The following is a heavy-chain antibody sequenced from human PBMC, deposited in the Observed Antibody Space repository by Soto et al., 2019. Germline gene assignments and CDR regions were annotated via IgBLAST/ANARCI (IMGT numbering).Heavy chain of an antibody. CDR3: AKDRYGDFDFDY. CDR2: ISGSGGST. Sequence: AGGSLRLSCATSGFTFSSYAMSWVRQAPGKGLEWVSAISGSGGSTYYADSVKGRFTISRDNSKNTLYLQMNSLRAEDTAVYYCAKDRYGDFDFDYWGQGTLVTVSS. J-gene: IGHJ4*02. V-gene: IGHV3-23*01. CDR1: GFTFSSYA. D-gene: IGHD4-17*01.